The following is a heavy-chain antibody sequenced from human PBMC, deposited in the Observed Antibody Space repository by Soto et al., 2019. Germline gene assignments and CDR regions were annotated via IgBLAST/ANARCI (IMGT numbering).Heavy chain of an antibody. CDR1: GDSVSSNSAA. J-gene: IGHJ5*02. D-gene: IGHD6-13*01. CDR3: ARDLHFGYSSSWYWFDP. Sequence: PSQTLSLTCAISGDSVSSNSAAWNWIRQSPSRGLEWLGRTYYRSKWYNDYAVSVKSRITINPDTSKNQFSLQLNSATPEDTAVYYCARDLHFGYSSSWYWFDPWGQGTLVTVSS. V-gene: IGHV6-1*01. CDR2: TYYRSKWYN.